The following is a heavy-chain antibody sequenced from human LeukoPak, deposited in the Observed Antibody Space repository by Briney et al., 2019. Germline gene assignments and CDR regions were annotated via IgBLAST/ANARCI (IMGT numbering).Heavy chain of an antibody. CDR1: GFTFSSYA. CDR3: ARSAFPADY. D-gene: IGHD2/OR15-2a*01. Sequence: GGSLRLSCAASGFTFSSYAMSWVRQAPGKGLEWVSPISSSSSYIYYADSVKGRFTISRDNAKNSVFLQMNSLRAEDTALYYCARSAFPADYWGQGILVTVSS. CDR2: ISSSSSYI. J-gene: IGHJ4*02. V-gene: IGHV3-21*01.